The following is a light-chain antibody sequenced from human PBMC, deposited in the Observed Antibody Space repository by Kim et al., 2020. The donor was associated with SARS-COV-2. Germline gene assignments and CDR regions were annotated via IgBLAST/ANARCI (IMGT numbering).Light chain of an antibody. J-gene: IGLJ2*01. CDR3: QAWDSSTVV. CDR2: QDS. Sequence: GSPGQTASITCSGDKLGDKYACWYQQKPGQSPVLVICQDSKRPSGIPERFSGSNSGNTATLTISGTQAMDEADYYCQAWDSSTVVFGGGTQLTVL. V-gene: IGLV3-1*01. CDR1: KLGDKY.